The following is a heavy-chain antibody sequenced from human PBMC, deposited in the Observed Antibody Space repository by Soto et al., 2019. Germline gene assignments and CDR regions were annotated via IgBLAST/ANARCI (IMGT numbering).Heavy chain of an antibody. Sequence: QVQLVQSGAEVKKPGSSVKVSCKTSGGPLSRFTISWVRQAPGQGLEWMGGIIPMFETTDYAQKFQDRVMITADESTSTAYVELRSLKSEDTAVYYCVTGQGSDGRYYAFDYWGQGALVTVSS. V-gene: IGHV1-69*01. CDR2: IIPMFETT. J-gene: IGHJ4*02. CDR3: VTGQGSDGRYYAFDY. CDR1: GGPLSRFT. D-gene: IGHD3-10*01.